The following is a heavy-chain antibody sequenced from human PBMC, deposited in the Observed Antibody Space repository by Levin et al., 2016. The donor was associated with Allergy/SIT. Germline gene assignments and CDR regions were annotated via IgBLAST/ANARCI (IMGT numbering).Heavy chain of an antibody. CDR3: AKGSSGWYRNGFDI. V-gene: IGHV3-23*01. Sequence: LKISCSASGFTFGTYAMNWVRQGPGKGLEHVSGISGSGGGTHYADSAKGRFTISRDNSRNTVTLQMNSLRVEDTATYYCAKGSSGWYRNGFDIWGQGTKVTVS. J-gene: IGHJ3*02. D-gene: IGHD6-19*01. CDR2: ISGSGGGT. CDR1: GFTFGTYA.